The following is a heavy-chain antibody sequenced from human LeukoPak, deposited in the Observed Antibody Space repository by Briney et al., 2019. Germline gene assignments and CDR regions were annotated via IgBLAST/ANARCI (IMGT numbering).Heavy chain of an antibody. CDR3: ASSSNYYDSSGYYPFDY. CDR2: IIPIFGTA. V-gene: IGHV1-69*13. CDR1: GGTFSSYA. Sequence: GASVKVSCKASGGTFSSYAISWVRQAPGQGLEWMGGIIPIFGTANYAQKFQGRVTITADESTSTAYTELSSLRSEDTAVYYCASSSNYYDSSGYYPFDYWGQGTLVTVSS. D-gene: IGHD3-22*01. J-gene: IGHJ4*02.